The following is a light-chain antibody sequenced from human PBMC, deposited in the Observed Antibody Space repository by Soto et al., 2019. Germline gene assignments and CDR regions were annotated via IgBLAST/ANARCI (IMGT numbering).Light chain of an antibody. V-gene: IGLV2-11*01. CDR3: CSYAGSYFLV. CDR2: DVT. CDR1: TSDVGGYNY. J-gene: IGLJ3*02. Sequence: QSALTQPRSVSGSPGQSVTISCTGTTSDVGGYNYVSWYQQHPGKAPKLMIYDVTKRPSGVPDRFSGSKSGNTASLTISGLQAEEAADYYCCSYAGSYFLVFGGGTKLTVL.